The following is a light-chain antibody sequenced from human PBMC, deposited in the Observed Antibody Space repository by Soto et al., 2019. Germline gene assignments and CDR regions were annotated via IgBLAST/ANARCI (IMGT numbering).Light chain of an antibody. V-gene: IGKV3-11*01. CDR1: QSVSSY. J-gene: IGKJ2*01. Sequence: EIVLTQSPATLSLSPGERATLSCRASQSVSSYLGWYQQKPGQAPRLLIYDASNRATGIPARFRGSGSGTDFTLTICSLETEAFAVYYCQQRSNWPPYTFGQGTKLEIK. CDR2: DAS. CDR3: QQRSNWPPYT.